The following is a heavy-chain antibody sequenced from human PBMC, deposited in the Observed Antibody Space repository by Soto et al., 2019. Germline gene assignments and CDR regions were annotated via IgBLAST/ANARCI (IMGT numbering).Heavy chain of an antibody. CDR3: ARDSGGSYTPIDY. D-gene: IGHD2-15*01. CDR1: GFTFSSYA. V-gene: IGHV3-48*01. Sequence: PGRSLRLSCAASGFTFSSYAMSWVRQAPGKGLEWLSFISGNSGAIQYADSVKGRFTISRDNGKNSLFLQMNSLRAEDTAVYYCARDSGGSYTPIDYWGQGTLVTAPQ. J-gene: IGHJ4*02. CDR2: ISGNSGAI.